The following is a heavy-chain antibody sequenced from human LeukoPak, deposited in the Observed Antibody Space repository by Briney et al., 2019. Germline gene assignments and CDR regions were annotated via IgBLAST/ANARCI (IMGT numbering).Heavy chain of an antibody. J-gene: IGHJ2*01. V-gene: IGHV3-23*01. CDR2: ILGSGGST. CDR1: GFTFSSYA. Sequence: GGSLRLSRAASGFTFSSYAMSWVREAPGKGLEWVSGILGSGGSTFFADSLKGRFTVSRDNSKNTLYLHMNSLGADDTAVYYCAKDRVQGSWYFDLWGRGTLVTVSS. CDR3: AKDRVQGSWYFDL. D-gene: IGHD3-10*01.